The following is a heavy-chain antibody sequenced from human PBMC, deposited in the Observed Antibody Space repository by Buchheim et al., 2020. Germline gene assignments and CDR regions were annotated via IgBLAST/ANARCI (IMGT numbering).Heavy chain of an antibody. CDR3: ARAGDDYGNEGEFDY. CDR2: IFYTGST. D-gene: IGHD4/OR15-4a*01. J-gene: IGHJ4*02. V-gene: IGHV4-59*01. Sequence: QVQLQESGPGLVKPSETLSLTCTVSGGSIRNYYWSWIRQSPGKGLEWIGYIFYTGSTNYNPSLQSRVTMSVARSKNQFSLKLSSVTAADTAVYYCARAGDDYGNEGEFDYWGQGTL. CDR1: GGSIRNYY.